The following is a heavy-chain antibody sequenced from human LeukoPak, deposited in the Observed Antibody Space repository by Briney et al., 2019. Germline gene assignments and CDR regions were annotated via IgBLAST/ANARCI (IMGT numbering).Heavy chain of an antibody. J-gene: IGHJ3*02. V-gene: IGHV5-51*01. CDR1: EYSFTNYW. CDR2: ILPDDSDT. CDR3: ARHRSVSGSAFDI. D-gene: IGHD3-10*01. Sequence: GGSLNISGTGSEYSFTNYWIGWVRQLPGKGLEGMGTILPDDSDTKYSPSFQGQVTISADRSISTAYLQWNSLKASDTAFYYCARHRSVSGSAFDIWGQGTMVTVSS.